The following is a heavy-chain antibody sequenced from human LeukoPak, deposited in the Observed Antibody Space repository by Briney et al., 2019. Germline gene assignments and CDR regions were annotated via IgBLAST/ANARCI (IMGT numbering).Heavy chain of an antibody. CDR3: ARVGVSGAYYYYMDV. CDR1: GGSISSGSYY. Sequence: SETLSLTCTVSGGSISSGSYYWSWIRQSAGKGLEWIGRIYTSGSTNYNPSLKSRVTISVDTSKNQFSLKLSSVTAADTAVYYCARVGVSGAYYYYMDVWGKGTTVTISS. J-gene: IGHJ6*03. D-gene: IGHD2-8*02. CDR2: IYTSGST. V-gene: IGHV4-61*02.